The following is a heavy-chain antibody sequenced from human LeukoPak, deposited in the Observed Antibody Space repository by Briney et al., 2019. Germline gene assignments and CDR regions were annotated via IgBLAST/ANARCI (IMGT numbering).Heavy chain of an antibody. D-gene: IGHD3-22*01. CDR2: ISVRSNYI. CDR1: GFTFSSYA. CDR3: VRLRRNSDTSGFYYYYDF. V-gene: IGHV3-21*01. J-gene: IGHJ4*02. Sequence: GGSLRLSCTASGFTFSSYAMTWVRQAPGKGLEWVSSISVRSNYIYYADSVRGRFRISRDDARDSLYLQMNSLRAEDTAMYYCVRLRRNSDTSGFYYYYDFWGQGTLVTVSS.